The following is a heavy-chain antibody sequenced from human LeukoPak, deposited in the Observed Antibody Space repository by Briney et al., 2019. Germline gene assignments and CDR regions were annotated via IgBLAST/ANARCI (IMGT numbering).Heavy chain of an antibody. Sequence: SETLSLTCTVSGGSISSSSYYWGWIRQPPGKGLEWIGSIYYSGSTYYNPSLKSRVTISVDTSKNQFPLKLSSVTAADTAVYYCARDLGGGDYYGSGSYGYFDYWGQGTLVTVSS. J-gene: IGHJ4*02. D-gene: IGHD3-10*01. CDR1: GGSISSSSYY. CDR3: ARDLGGGDYYGSGSYGYFDY. CDR2: IYYSGST. V-gene: IGHV4-39*06.